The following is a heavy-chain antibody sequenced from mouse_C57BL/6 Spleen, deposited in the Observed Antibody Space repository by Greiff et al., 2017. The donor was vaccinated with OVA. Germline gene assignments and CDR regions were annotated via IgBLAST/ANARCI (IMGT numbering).Heavy chain of an antibody. J-gene: IGHJ2*01. CDR1: GYAFSSSW. CDR3: ARDTEAD. V-gene: IGHV1-82*01. CDR2: IYPGDGDT. Sequence: QVQLQQSGPELVKPGASVKFSCKASGYAFSSSWMNWVKQRPGKGLEWIGRIYPGDGDTNYNGKFKGKATLTADKSSSTAYMQLSSLTSEDSAVYFCARDTEADWGQGTTLTVSS.